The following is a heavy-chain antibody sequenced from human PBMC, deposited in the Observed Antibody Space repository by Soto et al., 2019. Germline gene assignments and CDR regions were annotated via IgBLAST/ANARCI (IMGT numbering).Heavy chain of an antibody. CDR1: GGSISSGDYY. D-gene: IGHD3-10*01. Sequence: QVQLQESGPGLVKPSQTLSLTCTVSGGSISSGDYYWSWIRQPPGKGLEWIGYIYYSGSTYYNPSLKRRVTLSVDTSKNQFSRKLSSVTAAATAVYYCAREDAGEMATRPFDYWGQGTLVTVSS. V-gene: IGHV4-30-4*01. J-gene: IGHJ4*02. CDR3: AREDAGEMATRPFDY. CDR2: IYYSGST.